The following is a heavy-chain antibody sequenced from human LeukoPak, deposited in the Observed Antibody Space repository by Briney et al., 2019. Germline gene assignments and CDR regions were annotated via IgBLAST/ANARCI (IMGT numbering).Heavy chain of an antibody. J-gene: IGHJ3*02. V-gene: IGHV1-46*01. D-gene: IGHD2-2*01. CDR3: ARERSCSSTSCFDAFDI. Sequence: ASVKVSCKASGYTFTSYYMHWVRQAPGQGLEWMGIINPSGGSTSYAQKFQGRVTITRDTSTSTVYMELSSLRSEDTAVYYCARERSCSSTSCFDAFDIWGQGTMVTVSS. CDR2: INPSGGST. CDR1: GYTFTSYY.